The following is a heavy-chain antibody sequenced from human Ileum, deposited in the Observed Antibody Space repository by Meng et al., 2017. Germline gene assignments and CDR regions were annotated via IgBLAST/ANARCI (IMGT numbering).Heavy chain of an antibody. J-gene: IGHJ4*02. CDR1: GGSVSSNIAA. CDR3: ASGSGSLDY. CDR2: TYYRSKWYS. Sequence: QVRLHLSGARPVEPSQTLSRTCAGSGGSVSSNIAAWNWIRQSPLRGLEWLGRTYYRSKWYSEYAVSVKSRISITPDTSKNQFSLQMNSVTPEDTAVYYCASGSGSLDYWGPGTLVTVSS. D-gene: IGHD3-3*01. V-gene: IGHV6-1*01.